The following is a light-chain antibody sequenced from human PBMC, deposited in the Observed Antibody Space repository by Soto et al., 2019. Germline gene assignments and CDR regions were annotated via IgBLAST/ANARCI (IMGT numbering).Light chain of an antibody. Sequence: VLTQSPTTLSMSPGERATLSCRASHSVGSNLAWYQRNPGQAPRLLIYGASTRATGVPARFSGSGSATQFTLTISSLQSEDFGFYYCQQYKQWPVAFGGGTKVEIK. CDR2: GAS. J-gene: IGKJ4*01. CDR1: HSVGSN. CDR3: QQYKQWPVA. V-gene: IGKV3-15*01.